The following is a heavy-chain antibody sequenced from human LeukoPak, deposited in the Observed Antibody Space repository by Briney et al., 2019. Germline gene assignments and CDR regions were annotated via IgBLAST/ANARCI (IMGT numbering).Heavy chain of an antibody. CDR3: AREGVGYDSSGSFDY. D-gene: IGHD3-22*01. CDR1: GFTVSSNY. Sequence: PGGSLRLSCAASGFTVSSNYMSWVRQAPGEGLEWVSVIYSGGSTYYADSVKGRFTISRDNSKNALYLQMNSLRAEDTAVYYCAREGVGYDSSGSFDYWGQGTLVTVSS. V-gene: IGHV3-66*01. CDR2: IYSGGST. J-gene: IGHJ4*02.